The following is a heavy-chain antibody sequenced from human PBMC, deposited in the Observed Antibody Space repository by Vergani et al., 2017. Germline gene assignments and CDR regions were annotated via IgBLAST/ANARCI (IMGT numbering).Heavy chain of an antibody. D-gene: IGHD5/OR15-5a*01. CDR2: IRSKAYGGTT. CDR3: TTVFPPLLRVARKIDY. J-gene: IGHJ4*02. Sequence: EVQLVESGGGLVQPGRSLRLSCTASGFTFGDYAMSWFRQAPGKGLEWVGFIRSKAYGGTTEYAASVKGRFTISRDDSKSIAYLQMNSLKTEDTAVYYCTTVFPPLLRVARKIDYWGQGTLVTVSS. V-gene: IGHV3-49*03. CDR1: GFTFGDYA.